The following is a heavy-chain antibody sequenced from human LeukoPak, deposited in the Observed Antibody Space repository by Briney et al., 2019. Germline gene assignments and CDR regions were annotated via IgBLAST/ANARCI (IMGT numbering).Heavy chain of an antibody. V-gene: IGHV1-8*01. CDR3: ARAPMGTAALY. Sequence: ASVKVSCKASGYTFSNFDINWVRQAPGQGPEWMGWMNPVTGNAGSAQKFQSRVTLTRDMSISTAYMELSSLTFDDTAFYYCARAPMGTAALYWGQGTLITVSS. CDR2: MNPVTGNA. J-gene: IGHJ4*02. D-gene: IGHD2-2*01. CDR1: GYTFSNFD.